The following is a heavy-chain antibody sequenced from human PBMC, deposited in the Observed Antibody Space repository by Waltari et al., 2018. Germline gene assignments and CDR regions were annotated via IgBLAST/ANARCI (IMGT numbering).Heavy chain of an antibody. CDR1: GGTFSSYA. CDR2: IIPIVGTA. CDR3: ARGAAVMRANAFDI. D-gene: IGHD6-13*01. Sequence: QVQLVQSGAEVKKPGSSVKVSCKASGGTFSSYAISWVRQAPGQGLEWMGGIIPIVGTANYAQKFQGRVTITADKSTSTAYMELSSLRSEDTAVYYCARGAAVMRANAFDIWGQGTMVTVSS. V-gene: IGHV1-69*14. J-gene: IGHJ3*02.